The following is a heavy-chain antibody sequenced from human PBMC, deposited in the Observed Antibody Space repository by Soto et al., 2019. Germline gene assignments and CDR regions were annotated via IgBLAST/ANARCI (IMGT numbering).Heavy chain of an antibody. D-gene: IGHD2-8*01. CDR2: IYYSGST. Sequence: LCGGSISSGGYYWSWIRQHPGKGLEWIGYIYYSGSTYYNPSLKSRVTISVDTSKNQFSLKLSSVTAADTAVYYCARDEGVYAFDYWGQGTLVTVSS. V-gene: IGHV4-31*02. CDR3: ARDEGVYAFDY. J-gene: IGHJ4*02. CDR1: GGSISSGGYY.